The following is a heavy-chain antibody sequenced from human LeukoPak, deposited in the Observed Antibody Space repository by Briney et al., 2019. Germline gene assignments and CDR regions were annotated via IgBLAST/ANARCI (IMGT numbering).Heavy chain of an antibody. V-gene: IGHV1-18*01. J-gene: IGHJ4*02. CDR3: AREFRGSGYYSADY. Sequence: ASVKVSCKASGYTFTSYGISWVRPAPGQGLEWMGWISAYNGNTNYAQKLQGRVTMTTDTSKSTAYMELRSLRSDDTAVYYCAREFRGSGYYSADYWGQGTLVTVSS. CDR1: GYTFTSYG. CDR2: ISAYNGNT. D-gene: IGHD3-22*01.